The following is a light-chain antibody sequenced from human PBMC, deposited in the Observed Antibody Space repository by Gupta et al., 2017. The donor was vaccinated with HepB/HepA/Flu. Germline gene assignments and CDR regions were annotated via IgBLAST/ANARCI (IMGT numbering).Light chain of an antibody. V-gene: IGKV1-33*01. Sequence: DFQMTQSPSSLSASVGDRVTITCQASQDISNYLNWYQQKPGKAPKLLIYDASNLETGIPSRFSGSGSGTDFTFSIISRQPEDIANYYCQQYSTLLDTFGHGTXVHIK. CDR1: QDISNY. CDR3: QQYSTLLDT. J-gene: IGKJ3*01. CDR2: DAS.